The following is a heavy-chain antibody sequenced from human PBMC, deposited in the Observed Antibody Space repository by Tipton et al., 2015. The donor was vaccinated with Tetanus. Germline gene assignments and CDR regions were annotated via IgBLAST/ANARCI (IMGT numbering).Heavy chain of an antibody. CDR2: ITGGGTST. V-gene: IGHV3-11*04. J-gene: IGHJ4*02. CDR1: GFTFSNNY. D-gene: IGHD3-16*01. Sequence: SLRLSCAASGFTFSNNYMSWIRQAPGKGLEWISYITGGGTSTFYADSVRGRFTISGDNAKKSLFLQMNSLRDEDTAVYYCAREQSGSYAVFDYWGQGALVTVSS. CDR3: AREQSGSYAVFDY.